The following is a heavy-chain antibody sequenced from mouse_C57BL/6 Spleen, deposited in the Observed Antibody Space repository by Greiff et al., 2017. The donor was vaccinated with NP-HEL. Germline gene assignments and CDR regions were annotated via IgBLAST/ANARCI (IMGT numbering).Heavy chain of an antibody. Sequence: QVQLQQSGAELVRPGTSVKLSCKASGYTFTSYWMHWVKQRPGQGLEWIGVIDPSDSYTNYNQKFKGKATLTVDTSSSTAYMQLSSLTSEDSAVYYCAITTVVARYFDVWGTGTTVTVSS. V-gene: IGHV1-59*01. D-gene: IGHD1-1*01. CDR2: IDPSDSYT. CDR1: GYTFTSYW. J-gene: IGHJ1*03. CDR3: AITTVVARYFDV.